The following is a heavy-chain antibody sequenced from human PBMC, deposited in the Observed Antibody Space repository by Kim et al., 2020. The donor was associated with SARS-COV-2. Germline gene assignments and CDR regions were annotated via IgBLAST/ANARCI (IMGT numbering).Heavy chain of an antibody. D-gene: IGHD2-21*02. J-gene: IGHJ6*02. Sequence: GGSLRLSCAASGFTFSSYSMNWVRQAPGKGLEWVSSISSSSSYIYYADSVKGRFTISRDNAKNSLYLQMNSLRAEDTAVYYCARLPSDCYSCYYYYYGMDVWGQRTTVTVSS. CDR1: GFTFSSYS. V-gene: IGHV3-21*01. CDR2: ISSSSSYI. CDR3: ARLPSDCYSCYYYYYGMDV.